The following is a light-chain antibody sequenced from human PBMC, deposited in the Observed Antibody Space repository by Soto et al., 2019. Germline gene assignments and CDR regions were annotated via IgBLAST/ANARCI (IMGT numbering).Light chain of an antibody. Sequence: EIVITQSPATLSVSPGGRATLSCRASQSISDTLAWYPQKPGQAPRLLIHGASTRETGFPARFSGSGAGTEFTLTISSLQSEDVEVYYCQQYNNWTWTFGQGTKVDIK. CDR3: QQYNNWTWT. CDR1: QSISDT. CDR2: GAS. J-gene: IGKJ1*01. V-gene: IGKV3-15*01.